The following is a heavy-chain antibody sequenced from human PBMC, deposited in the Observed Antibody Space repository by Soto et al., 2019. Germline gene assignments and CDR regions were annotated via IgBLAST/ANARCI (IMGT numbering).Heavy chain of an antibody. J-gene: IGHJ4*02. CDR3: AKDHPPESQRITIFGVVMWGSDY. CDR1: GFTFSSYA. Sequence: EVQLLESGGGLVQPGGSLRLSCAASGFTFSSYAMSWVRHAPGKGLEWVSAISGSGGSTYYADSVKGRFTISRDNSKNTLYLQMNSLRAEDTAVYYCAKDHPPESQRITIFGVVMWGSDYWGQGTLVTVSS. D-gene: IGHD3-3*01. V-gene: IGHV3-23*01. CDR2: ISGSGGST.